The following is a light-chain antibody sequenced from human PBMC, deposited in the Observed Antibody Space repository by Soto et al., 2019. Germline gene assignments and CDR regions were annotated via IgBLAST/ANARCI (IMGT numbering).Light chain of an antibody. CDR1: SSDVGGYNF. CDR3: SSYTGSSTYVI. CDR2: DVS. V-gene: IGLV2-14*03. J-gene: IGLJ2*01. Sequence: QSALTQPASVSGSPGQSITISCTGTSSDVGGYNFVSWYQHHPGKAPKLMIYDVSNWPSGISNRFSGSKSGNTASLTISGLQAEDEADYYCSSYTGSSTYVIFGGGTKLTVL.